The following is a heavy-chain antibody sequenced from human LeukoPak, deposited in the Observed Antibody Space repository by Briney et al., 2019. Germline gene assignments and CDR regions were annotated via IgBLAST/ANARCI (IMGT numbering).Heavy chain of an antibody. Sequence: GGSLRLSCAASGFTFSSYEMNWVRQAPGKGLEWVSYISSGGSTIYYADSVRGRFTISRDNAKNSLSLQMNSLRAEDTAVYYCARDSIFNRGNYYFDYWGQGTLVTVSS. CDR2: ISSGGSTI. J-gene: IGHJ4*02. CDR1: GFTFSSYE. CDR3: ARDSIFNRGNYYFDY. V-gene: IGHV3-48*03. D-gene: IGHD3-3*02.